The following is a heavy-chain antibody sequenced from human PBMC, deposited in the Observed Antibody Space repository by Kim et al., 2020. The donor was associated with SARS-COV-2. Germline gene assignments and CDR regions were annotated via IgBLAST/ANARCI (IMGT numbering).Heavy chain of an antibody. V-gene: IGHV1-46*01. J-gene: IGHJ3*02. CDR3: ARGGGIVGATNPVRAFDI. Sequence: ASVKVSCKASGYTFTSYYMHWVRQAPGQGLEWMGIINPSGGSTSYAQKFQGRVTMTRDTSTSTVYMELSSLRSEDTAVYYCARGGGIVGATNPVRAFDIWGQGTMVTVSS. CDR1: GYTFTSYY. CDR2: INPSGGST. D-gene: IGHD1-26*01.